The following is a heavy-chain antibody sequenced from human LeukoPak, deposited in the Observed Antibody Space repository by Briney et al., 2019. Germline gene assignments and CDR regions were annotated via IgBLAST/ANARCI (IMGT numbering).Heavy chain of an antibody. D-gene: IGHD3-22*01. J-gene: IGHJ4*02. CDR1: GGSFSGYY. CDR3: ARGKGDLTMIAMIVTAVEFYFDH. CDR2: INHSGST. Sequence: SETLSLTCAVYGGSFSGYYWSWIRQPPGKGLEWIGEINHSGSTNYNPSLKSRVTISVDTSKNQFSLKLSSVTAADTAVYYCARGKGDLTMIAMIVTAVEFYFDHWGRGSVVTVSS. V-gene: IGHV4-34*01.